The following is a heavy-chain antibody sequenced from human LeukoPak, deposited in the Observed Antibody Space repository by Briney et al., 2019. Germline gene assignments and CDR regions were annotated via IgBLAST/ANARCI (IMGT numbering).Heavy chain of an antibody. CDR3: ARERVIAAAGDGFDS. J-gene: IGHJ4*02. CDR1: GFTFSDYS. V-gene: IGHV3-48*02. D-gene: IGHD2-21*01. CDR2: ISSSSTTI. Sequence: GGSMRLSCAASGFTFSDYSMNWVRQAPGKGLEWVSYISSSSTTIFYADSVKGRFTISRDNAKNSLFLQMNGLRDEDTALYYCARERVIAAAGDGFDSWGQGTLVTVSS.